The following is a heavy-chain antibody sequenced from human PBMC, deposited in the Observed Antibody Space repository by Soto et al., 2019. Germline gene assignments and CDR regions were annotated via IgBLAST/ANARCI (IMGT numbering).Heavy chain of an antibody. CDR1: GFTLSGYA. CDR2: ISSNGVGT. CDR3: ARRARPDFYYMDV. J-gene: IGHJ6*03. D-gene: IGHD6-6*01. V-gene: IGHV3-64*01. Sequence: EVQLAESGGGLAQPGGSLRLSCAASGFTLSGYAMDWVRQAPRKGLEYVSGISSNGVGTYYANSVQGRFTISRDNSKNTVYLQMGSLRPEDKAVYYCARRARPDFYYMDVWGKGTMVTVSS.